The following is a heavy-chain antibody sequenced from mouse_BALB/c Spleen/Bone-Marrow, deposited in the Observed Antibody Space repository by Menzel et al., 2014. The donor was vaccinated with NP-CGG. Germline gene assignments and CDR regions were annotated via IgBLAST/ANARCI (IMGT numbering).Heavy chain of an antibody. CDR1: GFTFSSCA. V-gene: IGHV5-9-1*01. Sequence: EVMLVESGGGLVKPGGSLKLSCAASGFTFSSCAMSWVRQTPEKRLEWVATIGSGDSSTYYPDSVKGRFTISRDYAKNTLYLQMSSLRSEDTAMYYCARSGSSYYYWGQGTTLTVSS. CDR3: ARSGSSYYY. J-gene: IGHJ2*01. CDR2: IGSGDSST. D-gene: IGHD1-1*01.